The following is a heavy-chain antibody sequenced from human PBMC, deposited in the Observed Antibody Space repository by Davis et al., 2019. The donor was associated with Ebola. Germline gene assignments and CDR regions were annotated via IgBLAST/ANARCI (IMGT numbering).Heavy chain of an antibody. Sequence: SSVKVSCKASVGTFSSYAISWVRQAPGQGLEWMGGIIPIFGTANYAQKFQGRVTITADESTSTAYIELSSLRSEDTAVYYCARGGYSYGYYYYGMDVWGQGTTVTVSS. CDR1: VGTFSSYA. CDR3: ARGGYSYGYYYYGMDV. D-gene: IGHD5-18*01. J-gene: IGHJ6*02. CDR2: IIPIFGTA. V-gene: IGHV1-69*13.